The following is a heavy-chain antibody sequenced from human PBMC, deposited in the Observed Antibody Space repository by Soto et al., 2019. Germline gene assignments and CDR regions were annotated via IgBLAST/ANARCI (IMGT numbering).Heavy chain of an antibody. CDR2: INPSGDST. J-gene: IGHJ4*02. Sequence: ASVKVSCKASGYTFTSYCMHWVRQAPGQGLEWMGVINPSGDSTTYAQKFQGRVTMTRDTSTSTVYMELSSLRSEDTAVYYCARGYPPREQVGNLAGAHWGQGTLVTVSS. V-gene: IGHV1-46*03. D-gene: IGHD1-26*01. CDR3: ARGYPPREQVGNLAGAH. CDR1: GYTFTSYC.